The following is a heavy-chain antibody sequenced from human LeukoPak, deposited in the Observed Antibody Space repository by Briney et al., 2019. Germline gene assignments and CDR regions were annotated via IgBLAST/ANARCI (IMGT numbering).Heavy chain of an antibody. CDR3: ARDKTFGGVIVIFDY. D-gene: IGHD3-16*02. J-gene: IGHJ4*02. V-gene: IGHV1-18*01. CDR1: GYTFTSYG. Sequence: ASVKVSCKASGYTFTSYGISWVRQAPGQGLEWMGWISAYNGNTNYAQKLQGRVTMTTDTSTSTAYMELKSLRSDDTAVYYCARDKTFGGVIVIFDYWGQGTLVTVSS. CDR2: ISAYNGNT.